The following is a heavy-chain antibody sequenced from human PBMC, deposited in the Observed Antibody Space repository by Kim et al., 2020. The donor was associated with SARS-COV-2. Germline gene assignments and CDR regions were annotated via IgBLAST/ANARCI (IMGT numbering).Heavy chain of an antibody. Sequence: GGSLRLSCAASGFTFSSSNMNWVRQAPGKGLEWISYISSSSSTIYYADSVKGRFTISRDNAKNSLHLQMNSLRAEDTAVYYCASIQSSGWYPLYYFDFWGQGTLVTVSS. V-gene: IGHV3-48*01. CDR1: GFTFSSSN. CDR3: ASIQSSGWYPLYYFDF. D-gene: IGHD6-19*01. J-gene: IGHJ4*02. CDR2: ISSSSSTI.